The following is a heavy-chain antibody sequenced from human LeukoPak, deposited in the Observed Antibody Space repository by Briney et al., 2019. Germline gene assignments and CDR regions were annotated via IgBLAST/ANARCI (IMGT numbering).Heavy chain of an antibody. CDR1: GFTFSSYR. CDR3: ARESRRFDFWSGPDY. D-gene: IGHD3-3*01. J-gene: IGHJ4*02. Sequence: GGSLRLSCAASGFTFSSYRMNWVRQAPGKGLEWVSSIGSNSSYIYYADSVKGRFTVSRDNAKNSLYLQMNSLRVEDTAVYYCARESRRFDFWSGPDYWGQGTLVTVSS. CDR2: IGSNSSYI. V-gene: IGHV3-21*01.